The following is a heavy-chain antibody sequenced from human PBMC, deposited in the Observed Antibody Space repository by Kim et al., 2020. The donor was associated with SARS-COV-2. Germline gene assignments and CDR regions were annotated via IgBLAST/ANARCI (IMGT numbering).Heavy chain of an antibody. J-gene: IGHJ2*01. CDR2: IYYSGST. CDR1: GGSISSYY. CDR3: ARSYYDFWSGYHSNWYFDL. V-gene: IGHV4-59*08. Sequence: SETLSLTCTVSGGSISSYYWSWIRQPPGKGLEWIGYIYYSGSTNYNPSLKSRVTISVDTSKNQFSLKLSSVTAADTAVYYCARSYYDFWSGYHSNWYFDL. D-gene: IGHD3-3*01.